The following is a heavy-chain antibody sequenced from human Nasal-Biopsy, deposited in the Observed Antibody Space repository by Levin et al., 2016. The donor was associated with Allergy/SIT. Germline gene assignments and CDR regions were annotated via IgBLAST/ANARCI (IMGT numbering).Heavy chain of an antibody. Sequence: SETLSLTCTVSGASISWSTHYWGWIRQPPGRGLEWIGSLYYGGNTYYNPSLKSRATISVDRSKNKFSLKLSSVTAADTATYYCAKYVGRSGWFDPWGQGTLVTVSS. CDR1: GASISWSTHY. J-gene: IGHJ5*02. CDR3: AKYVGRSGWFDP. CDR2: LYYGGNT. D-gene: IGHD2/OR15-2a*01. V-gene: IGHV4-39*01.